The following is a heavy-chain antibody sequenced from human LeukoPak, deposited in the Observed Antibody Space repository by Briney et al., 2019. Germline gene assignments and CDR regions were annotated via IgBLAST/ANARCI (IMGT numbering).Heavy chain of an antibody. CDR1: GGSVGSGSYY. CDR2: IYYSGST. Sequence: KPSETLSLTCTVSGGSVGSGSYYWSWIRQPPGKGLECIGYIYYSGSTNYNPSLKSRVTTSVDTSKNQFSLKLSSVTAADTAVYYCAMAYYYDSSGYYGTDAFDIWGQGTMVTVSS. V-gene: IGHV4-61*01. J-gene: IGHJ3*02. D-gene: IGHD3-22*01. CDR3: AMAYYYDSSGYYGTDAFDI.